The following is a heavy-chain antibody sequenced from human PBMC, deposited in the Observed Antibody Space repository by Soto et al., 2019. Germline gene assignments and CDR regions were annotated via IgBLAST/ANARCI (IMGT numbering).Heavy chain of an antibody. CDR2: IRSKDNNYAT. CDR1: VFPLSVSA. Sequence: PGGSLRLCCAAAVFPLSVSAIHWVRQASGKGLEWVGRIRSKDNNYATAYAASVKGRFTVSRDDSKNTAYLQMDSLKIEDTAMYYCTIFSMDLLRGLEPSGPGPHVTVSS. CDR3: TIFSMDLLRGLEP. J-gene: IGHJ5*02. V-gene: IGHV3-73*01. D-gene: IGHD3-10*01.